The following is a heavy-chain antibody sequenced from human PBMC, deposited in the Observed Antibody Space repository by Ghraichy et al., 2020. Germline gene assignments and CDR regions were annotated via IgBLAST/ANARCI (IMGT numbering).Heavy chain of an antibody. Sequence: SETLSLTCSVSSGSITISSYYWSWIRQPPGRGLEWIGSIYYSGSTYSNPSLKSRVTISVDTSKNQFSLKLRSVTAADTAVYYCSRIAYFDFWTGYGIGAMDVWAQGTTVTVSS. J-gene: IGHJ6*02. CDR2: IYYSGST. CDR3: SRIAYFDFWTGYGIGAMDV. D-gene: IGHD3-3*01. CDR1: SGSITISSYY. V-gene: IGHV4-39*01.